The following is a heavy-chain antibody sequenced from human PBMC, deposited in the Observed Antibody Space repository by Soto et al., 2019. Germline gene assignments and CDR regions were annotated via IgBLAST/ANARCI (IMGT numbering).Heavy chain of an antibody. D-gene: IGHD5-18*01. Sequence: QVQLVQSGAEVKKPGSSVKVSCKASGGTFSSYAISWVRQAPGQGLEWMGGISPIFGTANYAQKFQGRVTITADKSTRTAYMELSSLRSEETALYYCARYRNVEYSYGPDFDYCGQGTLVTVSS. CDR1: GGTFSSYA. V-gene: IGHV1-69*06. CDR2: ISPIFGTA. CDR3: ARYRNVEYSYGPDFDY. J-gene: IGHJ4*02.